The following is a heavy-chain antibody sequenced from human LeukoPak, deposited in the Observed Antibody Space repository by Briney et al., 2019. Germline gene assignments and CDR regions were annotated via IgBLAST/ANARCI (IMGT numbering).Heavy chain of an antibody. CDR1: GGSISSYY. V-gene: IGHV4-59*01. CDR3: ARASLITIFGVVITEYFDY. J-gene: IGHJ4*02. CDR2: IYYSGST. Sequence: SETLSLTCTVSGGSISSYYWSWIRQPPGKGLEWIGYIYYSGSTNYNPSLKSRVTISVDTSKNQFSLKLSSVTAADTAVYYCARASLITIFGVVITEYFDYWGQGTLVTVSS. D-gene: IGHD3-3*01.